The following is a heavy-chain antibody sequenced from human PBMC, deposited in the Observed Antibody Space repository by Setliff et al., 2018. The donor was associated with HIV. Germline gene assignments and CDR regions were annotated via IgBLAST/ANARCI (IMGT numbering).Heavy chain of an antibody. D-gene: IGHD4-17*01. V-gene: IGHV1-8*03. CDR3: ARGSRGDYGDYGAFIRYFDL. CDR1: GYTFTSYD. J-gene: IGHJ2*01. Sequence: ASVKVSCKASGYTFTSYDINWVRQATGQGLEWMGWMNPNSGNTGYAQKFQGRVTITRNTSISTAYMELSSLRSEDTAVYYCARGSRGDYGDYGAFIRYFDLWGRGTLVTVSS. CDR2: MNPNSGNT.